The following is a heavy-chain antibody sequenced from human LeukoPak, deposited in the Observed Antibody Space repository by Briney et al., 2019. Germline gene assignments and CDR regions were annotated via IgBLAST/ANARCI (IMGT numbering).Heavy chain of an antibody. CDR1: GFTVDDYA. D-gene: IGHD6-6*01. Sequence: GGSLRLSCAASGFTVDDYAMHWVRQTPGKGLEWVSGISWNSGSIGYADSVKGRFTISRDNAKNSLYLQMNSLRAEDAAVYYCARAIEYSSSSGDFDYWGQGTLVTVSS. J-gene: IGHJ4*02. CDR3: ARAIEYSSSSGDFDY. CDR2: ISWNSGSI. V-gene: IGHV3-9*01.